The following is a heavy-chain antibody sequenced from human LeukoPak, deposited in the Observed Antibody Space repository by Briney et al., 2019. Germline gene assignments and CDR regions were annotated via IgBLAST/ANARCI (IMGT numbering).Heavy chain of an antibody. J-gene: IGHJ4*02. D-gene: IGHD3-3*01. CDR1: GCSFSTRAMG. Sequence: LVNPTQTPTLSCTFSGCSFSTRAMGVSWIRQPPGKALEWIEYIHHIGSTYFNPSHKTRVTISIDMSKNQLSLKLSSVTAADTAVYYCARMFGVVIMGTGYFDYWGQGILVTVSS. CDR3: ARMFGVVIMGTGYFDY. V-gene: IGHV4-30-2*01. CDR2: IHHIGST.